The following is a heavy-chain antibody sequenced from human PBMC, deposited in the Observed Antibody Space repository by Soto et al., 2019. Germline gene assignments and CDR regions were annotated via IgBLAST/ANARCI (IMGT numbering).Heavy chain of an antibody. J-gene: IGHJ4*02. V-gene: IGHV4-34*01. CDR3: ARVLIAGVTTD. CDR2: SNHVGST. D-gene: IGHD5-18*01. Sequence: QVQLQQWGAGRLKPSETLSLTCAVYGGSFSGYYWSWIRQPPGKGLEWIGESNHVGSTNYNPSLRSRVTTSVDPSKNPFSLRLTSVTAADTAVYYCARVLIAGVTTDWGQGTLVIVSS. CDR1: GGSFSGYY.